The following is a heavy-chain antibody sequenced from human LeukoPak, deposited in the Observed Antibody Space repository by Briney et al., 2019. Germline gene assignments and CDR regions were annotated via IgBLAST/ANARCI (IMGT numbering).Heavy chain of an antibody. Sequence: ASVKVPCKASGYTFTSYDINWVRQATGQGLEWMGWMNPNSGNTGYAQKFQGRVTMTRNTSISTAYMELSSLRSEDTAVYYCARGTRSIAAAATRVYYFDYWGQGTLVTVSS. J-gene: IGHJ4*02. V-gene: IGHV1-8*01. CDR3: ARGTRSIAAAATRVYYFDY. CDR2: MNPNSGNT. D-gene: IGHD6-13*01. CDR1: GYTFTSYD.